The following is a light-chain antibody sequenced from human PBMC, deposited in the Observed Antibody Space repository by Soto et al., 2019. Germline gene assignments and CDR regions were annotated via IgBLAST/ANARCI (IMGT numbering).Light chain of an antibody. J-gene: IGLJ2*01. V-gene: IGLV1-40*01. CDR3: QTHDSSLSGMV. CDR2: ANT. Sequence: QPVLTQPPSVSGAPGQRVTISCTGSNSNIGAGYDVHWYQQLPGAAPRLLIYANTNRPSGVPDRFSGSKSGASASLAITGLQAEDEADYYCQTHDSSLSGMVFGGGTKVTVL. CDR1: NSNIGAGYD.